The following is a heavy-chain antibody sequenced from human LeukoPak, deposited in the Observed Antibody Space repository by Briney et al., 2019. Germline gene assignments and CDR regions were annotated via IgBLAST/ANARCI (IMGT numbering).Heavy chain of an antibody. V-gene: IGHV4-61*02. CDR1: GGSISSGIYY. CDR2: IYTGGST. J-gene: IGHJ6*03. CDR3: ARDSLYYYYYMDV. Sequence: KSSETLSLTCTVSGGSISSGIYYWRWIRQPAGKGLEWIGRIYTGGSTNYNPSLKSRVTISVDTSKNQFSLKLSSVTAADTAVYYCARDSLYYYYYMDVWGKGTTVTVSS.